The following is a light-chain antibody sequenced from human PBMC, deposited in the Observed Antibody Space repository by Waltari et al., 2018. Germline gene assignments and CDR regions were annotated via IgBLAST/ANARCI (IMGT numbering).Light chain of an antibody. J-gene: IGLJ1*01. CDR3: CSYAGLGIYV. CDR1: SRDVGNYNL. Sequence: QSGLTQPASVSGSPGQSITLSCPGTSRDVGNYNLFSWYQQYPGKAPKLMVYEVTKRAAGVSDRFSGSKSGNTASLTIYGLQSEDEADYYCCSYAGLGIYVFGTGTKVTVL. CDR2: EVT. V-gene: IGLV2-23*02.